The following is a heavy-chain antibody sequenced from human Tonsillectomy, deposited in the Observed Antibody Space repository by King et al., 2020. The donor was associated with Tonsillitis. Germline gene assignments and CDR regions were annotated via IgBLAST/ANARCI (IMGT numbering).Heavy chain of an antibody. CDR2: IIPFFGTA. Sequence: QLVQSGAEVKKPGSSVKVSCQASGGTFDNNAISWVRQAPGQGLEWMGGIIPFFGTAVYAQKFQGRVTLTADESTNTAYMELSSLRSEDTAVYYCGRAVGDNDYIWGTDRPSTFDYWGQGALFTVSS. J-gene: IGHJ4*02. V-gene: IGHV1-69*12. D-gene: IGHD3-16*01. CDR3: GRAVGDNDYIWGTDRPSTFDY. CDR1: GGTFDNNA.